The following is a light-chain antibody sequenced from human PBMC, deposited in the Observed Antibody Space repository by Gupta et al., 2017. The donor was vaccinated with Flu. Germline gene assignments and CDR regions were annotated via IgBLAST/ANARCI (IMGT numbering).Light chain of an antibody. J-gene: IGKJ2*01. CDR1: QSVSSS. V-gene: IGKV3-11*01. CDR2: EAS. Sequence: EIVLTQSPATLSLSPEERATLSCRASQSVSSSLAWYQPKPGQAPRLLIYEASNRATGIPARFRGSGYGTDFTLTISSLETEDFAVYYCQQRSNWPPYTFGQGTKLEIK. CDR3: QQRSNWPPYT.